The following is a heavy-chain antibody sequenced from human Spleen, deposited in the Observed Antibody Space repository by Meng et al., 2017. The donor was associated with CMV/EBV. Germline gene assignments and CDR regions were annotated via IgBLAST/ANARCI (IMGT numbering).Heavy chain of an antibody. CDR3: AREQLYYFDY. J-gene: IGHJ4*02. V-gene: IGHV4-30-4*08. CDR2: IYYSGST. CDR1: CGSISSGDYY. Sequence: VQVQESGPGMVKPSPTLALSCAVSCGSISSGDYYWSWIRQPPGKGLEWIGYIYYSGSTYYNPSLKSRVTISVDTSKNQFSLKLSSVTAADTAVYYCAREQLYYFDYWGQGTLVTVSS. D-gene: IGHD6-19*01.